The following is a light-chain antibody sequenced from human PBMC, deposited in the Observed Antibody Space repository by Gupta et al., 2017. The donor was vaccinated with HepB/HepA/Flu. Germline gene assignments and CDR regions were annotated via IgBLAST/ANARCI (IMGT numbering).Light chain of an antibody. J-gene: IGLJ2*01. Sequence: QSALTQPASVSGSPGQSITISCTGTSSDIGSYNYVFWYQQHPGKAPKLMIYDVSNRPSGVSNRFSGSKSGNTASLTISGRRAEDEADYYCSSHTSGATLIFGGGTKLTVL. CDR2: DVS. CDR1: SSDIGSYNY. V-gene: IGLV2-14*03. CDR3: SSHTSGATLI.